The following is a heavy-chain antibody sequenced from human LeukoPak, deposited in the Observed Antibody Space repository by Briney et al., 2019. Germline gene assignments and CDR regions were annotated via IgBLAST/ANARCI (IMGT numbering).Heavy chain of an antibody. CDR1: GFTFSSYA. J-gene: IGHJ4*02. Sequence: PGGSLRRSCAASGFTFSSYAMSWVRQAPGKGLEWVSAISGSGGSTYYADSVKGRFTISRDNSKNTLYLQMNSLRAEDTAVYYCAKMMGNWNYIFDYWGQGTLVTVSS. V-gene: IGHV3-23*01. CDR3: AKMMGNWNYIFDY. D-gene: IGHD1-7*01. CDR2: ISGSGGST.